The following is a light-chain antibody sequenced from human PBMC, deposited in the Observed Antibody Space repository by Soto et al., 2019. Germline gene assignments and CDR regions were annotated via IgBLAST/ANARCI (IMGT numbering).Light chain of an antibody. CDR2: QAS. CDR3: QQYSIYRT. CDR1: QSISSW. J-gene: IGKJ1*01. Sequence: DIPMTQSPSTLSASVGDRVTITCRASQSISSWLAWYQQKPGKAPKLLIYQASNLESGVPSRFSGSGSGTEFTLTISSLQPDDFATYYCQQYSIYRTFGQGTKVEIK. V-gene: IGKV1-5*03.